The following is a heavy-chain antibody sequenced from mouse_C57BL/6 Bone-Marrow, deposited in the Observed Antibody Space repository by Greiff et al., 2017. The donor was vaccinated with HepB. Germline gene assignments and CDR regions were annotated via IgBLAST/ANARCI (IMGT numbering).Heavy chain of an antibody. V-gene: IGHV1-81*01. CDR1: GYTFTSYG. CDR3: ARGPYGSSYWWYFDV. J-gene: IGHJ1*03. Sequence: QVQLQQSGAELARPGASVKLSCKASGYTFTSYGISWVKQRTGQGLEWIGEICPRSGNTYYNEKFKGKATLTADKSSSTAYMELRSLTSEDSAVYLCARGPYGSSYWWYFDVWGTGTTVTVSS. CDR2: ICPRSGNT. D-gene: IGHD1-1*01.